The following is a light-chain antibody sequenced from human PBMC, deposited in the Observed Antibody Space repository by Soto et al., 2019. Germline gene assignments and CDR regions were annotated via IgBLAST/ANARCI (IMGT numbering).Light chain of an antibody. Sequence: EIVLTQSPGTLSLPPGERATLSCRASQSVGSYSLAWYQQKPGKSPRVLIYGASTRATGVPGRFRGSGSGTDFTLTISSLQSEDFAVYYCQQYHSWWTFGQGTKVDIK. J-gene: IGKJ1*01. V-gene: IGKV3-15*01. CDR2: GAS. CDR1: QSVGSYS. CDR3: QQYHSWWT.